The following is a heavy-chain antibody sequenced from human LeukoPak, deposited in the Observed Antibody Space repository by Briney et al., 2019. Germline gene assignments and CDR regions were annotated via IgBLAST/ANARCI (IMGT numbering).Heavy chain of an antibody. CDR2: ISSSSSYI. CDR1: GFTFSSYS. J-gene: IGHJ4*02. D-gene: IGHD5-18*01. CDR3: ARGSRGAMVSGFYY. V-gene: IGHV3-21*01. Sequence: GGSLRLSCAASGFTFSSYSMNWVRQAPGKGLEWVSSISSSSSYIYYADSVKGRFTISRDNAKNSLYLQMNSRRAEETAVYYCARGSRGAMVSGFYYWGQGTLATV.